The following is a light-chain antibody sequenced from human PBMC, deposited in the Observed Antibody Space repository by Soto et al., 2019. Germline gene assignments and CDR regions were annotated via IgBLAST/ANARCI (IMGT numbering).Light chain of an antibody. Sequence: DIVMPHSPVSLAVPLRERATINCNSRQSLSYNSNNKNYLAWYQQKKGQPPKLLIYWASTRESGVPDRVSGSGYGTDFTLAISSLQAEDVAVYDCQQYYSTPFTFGGGTKVDTK. CDR3: QQYYSTPFT. CDR2: WAS. V-gene: IGKV4-1*01. CDR1: QSLSYNSNNKNY. J-gene: IGKJ4*01.